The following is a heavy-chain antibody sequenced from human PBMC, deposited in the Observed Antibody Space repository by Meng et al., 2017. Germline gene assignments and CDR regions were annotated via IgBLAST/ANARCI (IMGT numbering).Heavy chain of an antibody. CDR2: IKQDGSEK. V-gene: IGHV3-7*01. CDR1: GFTFSSYW. J-gene: IGHJ4*02. CDR3: ARESVTRSFDY. D-gene: IGHD4-17*01. Sequence: GESLKISCAASGFTFSSYWMSWVRQASGKGLEWVDNIKQDGSEKYYVDSVKGRFTISRDNAKNSLYLQMNSLRAEDTAVYYCARESVTRSFDYWGQGTLVTVSS.